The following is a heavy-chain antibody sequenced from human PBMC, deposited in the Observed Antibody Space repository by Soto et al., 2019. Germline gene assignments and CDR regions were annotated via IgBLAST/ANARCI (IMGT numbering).Heavy chain of an antibody. Sequence: SETLSLTCTVSGGSISSYYWSWIRQPPGKGLEWIGYIYYSGSTNYNPSLKSRVTISVDTSKNQFSLKLSSVTAADTAVYYCARGTTVSRYYYYYMDVWGKGTTVTVSS. CDR2: IYYSGST. D-gene: IGHD4-17*01. CDR1: GGSISSYY. V-gene: IGHV4-59*12. CDR3: ARGTTVSRYYYYYMDV. J-gene: IGHJ6*03.